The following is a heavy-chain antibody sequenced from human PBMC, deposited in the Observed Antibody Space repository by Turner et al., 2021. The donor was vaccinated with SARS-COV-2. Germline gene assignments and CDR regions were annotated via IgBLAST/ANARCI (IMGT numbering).Heavy chain of an antibody. Sequence: QLQLQESGPGLVRPSETLSLTCTVSGASFSNTLYYLGWIRQPPGKGLEWIGTIYYSGSTYYNPSLKSRVTISVDTSKNQFSLKLSSVTAADTAVYYCARHVDTPMVYGPDEDTDAFDMWGQGTMVTVSS. CDR1: GASFSNTLYY. CDR2: IYYSGST. D-gene: IGHD5-18*01. V-gene: IGHV4-39*01. CDR3: ARHVDTPMVYGPDEDTDAFDM. J-gene: IGHJ3*02.